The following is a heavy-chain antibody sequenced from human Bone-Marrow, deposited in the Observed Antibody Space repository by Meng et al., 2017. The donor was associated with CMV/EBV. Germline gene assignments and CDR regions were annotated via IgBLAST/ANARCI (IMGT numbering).Heavy chain of an antibody. Sequence: SETLSLTCTVSGYSISSGYYWGWIRQPPGKGLEWIGSIYYSGSTYYNPSLKSRVTISVDTSKNQFSLKLSSVTAADTAVYYCARVHTVVTPRGAFDIWGQGTMVPVSS. CDR1: GYSISSGYY. CDR3: ARVHTVVTPRGAFDI. CDR2: IYYSGST. J-gene: IGHJ3*02. D-gene: IGHD4-23*01. V-gene: IGHV4-38-2*02.